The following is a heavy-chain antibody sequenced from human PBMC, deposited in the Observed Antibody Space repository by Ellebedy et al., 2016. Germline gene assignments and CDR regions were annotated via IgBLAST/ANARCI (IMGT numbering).Heavy chain of an antibody. V-gene: IGHV3-23*01. J-gene: IGHJ2*01. CDR2: LSGSGPKT. CDR3: AKHETDGDYYFDL. CDR1: GFTFKTYA. Sequence: GEYLKISXAASGFTFKTYAMSWVRQAPGEGLEWVSTLSGSGPKTYYADSVQGRFTISRDNSKSTLYLQMNSLRAEDTAVYYCAKHETDGDYYFDLWGRGTLVTVSS. D-gene: IGHD2-21*01.